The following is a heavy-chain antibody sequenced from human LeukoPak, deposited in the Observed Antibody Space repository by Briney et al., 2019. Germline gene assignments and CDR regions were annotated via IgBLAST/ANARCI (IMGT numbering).Heavy chain of an antibody. Sequence: GESLRLSCAASGFTFSSYSMNWVRQPPGKGLEWVSSISSSSGYIYYADSVKGRFTISRDNAKNSLYLQMNSLRAEDTAVYYCAPVEMAIDYWGQGTLVTVSS. J-gene: IGHJ4*02. CDR2: ISSSSGYI. CDR3: APVEMAIDY. CDR1: GFTFSSYS. V-gene: IGHV3-21*01. D-gene: IGHD5-24*01.